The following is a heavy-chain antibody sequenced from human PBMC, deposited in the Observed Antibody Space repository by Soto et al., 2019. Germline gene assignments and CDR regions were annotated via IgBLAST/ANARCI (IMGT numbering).Heavy chain of an antibody. Sequence: QVQLVQSGAEVKKPGASVKVSCKASGYAFSQFYIHWMRQAPGQGLEWMGWINPNSGRTKFAQNFQGWVTMTRDTSIKTFYRELCGLKSDATAVYYCARESGGTTATLDYYYFYMDVWGKGTTVTVSS. J-gene: IGHJ6*03. CDR1: GYAFSQFY. CDR3: ARESGGTTATLDYYYFYMDV. D-gene: IGHD4-17*01. CDR2: INPNSGRT. V-gene: IGHV1-2*04.